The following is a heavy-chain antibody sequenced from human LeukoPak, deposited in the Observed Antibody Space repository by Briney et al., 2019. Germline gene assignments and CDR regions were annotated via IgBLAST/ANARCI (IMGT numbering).Heavy chain of an antibody. CDR1: GGSISSSSYY. V-gene: IGHV4-39*07. CDR2: IYYSGST. D-gene: IGHD5-24*01. J-gene: IGHJ6*02. CDR3: ARGRRRDGYNFYYYYGMDV. Sequence: SETLSLTCTVSGGSISSSSYYWGWIRQPPGKGLEWIGSIYYSGSTYYNPSLKSRVTISVDTSKNQFSLKLSSVTAADTAVYYCARGRRRDGYNFYYYYGMDVWVQGTTVTVSS.